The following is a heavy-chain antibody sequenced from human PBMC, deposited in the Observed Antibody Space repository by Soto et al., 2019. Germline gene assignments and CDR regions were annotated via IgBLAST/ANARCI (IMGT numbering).Heavy chain of an antibody. CDR3: ARVTPAAGTPY. Sequence: VQLQESGPGLVKPSQTLSLTCSVSGDSISSGGYYWSWIRQYPGKGLEWVGYIDYSGSTYYNSSXKRXLTISADMSKNQFSLKLRSVTAADTAVYYCARVTPAAGTPYWGQGTLVTVSS. D-gene: IGHD6-13*01. J-gene: IGHJ4*02. V-gene: IGHV4-31*03. CDR1: GDSISSGGYY. CDR2: IDYSGST.